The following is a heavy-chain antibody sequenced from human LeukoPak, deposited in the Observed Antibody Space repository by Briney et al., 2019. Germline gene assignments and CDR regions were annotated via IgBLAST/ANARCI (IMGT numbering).Heavy chain of an antibody. J-gene: IGHJ4*02. Sequence: SETLSLTCTVSGGSISSYYWSWIRQPPGKGLEWIGYIYYSGSTNYNPSLKSRVTISVDTSKNQFSLKLSSVTAADTAVYYCAGARIAVAGTVDYWGQGTLVTVSS. V-gene: IGHV4-59*08. CDR3: AGARIAVAGTVDY. CDR1: GGSISSYY. D-gene: IGHD6-19*01. CDR2: IYYSGST.